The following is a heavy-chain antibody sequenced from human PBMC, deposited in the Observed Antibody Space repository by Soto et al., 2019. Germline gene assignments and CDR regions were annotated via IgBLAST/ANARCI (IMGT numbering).Heavy chain of an antibody. D-gene: IGHD1-26*01. Sequence: SETRSLTCTVSGGSVSSGSYYWSWIRQPPGKGLEWIGYIYYSGSSNYNPSLKSRVTISVDTSKNQFSLKLSSVTAADPAVYYCARIRGSYVDDWGQGTLVTVSS. J-gene: IGHJ4*02. CDR2: IYYSGSS. CDR1: GGSVSSGSYY. CDR3: ARIRGSYVDD. V-gene: IGHV4-61*01.